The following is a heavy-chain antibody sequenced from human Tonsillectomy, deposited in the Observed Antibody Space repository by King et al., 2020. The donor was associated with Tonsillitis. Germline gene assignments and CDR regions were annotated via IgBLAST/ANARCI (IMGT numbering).Heavy chain of an antibody. J-gene: IGHJ4*02. CDR2: ISYDGSNK. CDR1: GFTFSSYA. CDR3: AKDRGDYDSSGYYKGYFDY. Sequence: VQLVESGGGVVQPGRSLRLSRAASGFTFSSYAMHWVRQAPGKGLEWVAVISYDGSNKYYADSVKGRFAFSRDNSKNTLYLQMNSLRAEDTAVYYCAKDRGDYDSSGYYKGYFDYWGQGTLVTVSS. D-gene: IGHD3-22*01. V-gene: IGHV3-30*09.